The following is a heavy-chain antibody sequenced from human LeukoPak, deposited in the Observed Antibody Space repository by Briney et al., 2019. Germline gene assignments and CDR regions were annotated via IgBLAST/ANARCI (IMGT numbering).Heavy chain of an antibody. V-gene: IGHV4-30-4*01. CDR2: IYYSGST. CDR3: ARGIVVPAAMQNTSREY. J-gene: IGHJ4*02. D-gene: IGHD2-2*01. Sequence: PSETLSLTCTVSGGSISSGDYYWSWIRQPPGKGLEWIGYIYYSGSTYYNPSLKSRVTISVDTSKNQFSLKLSSVTAADTAVYYCARGIVVPAAMQNTSREYWGQGTLVTVSS. CDR1: GGSISSGDYY.